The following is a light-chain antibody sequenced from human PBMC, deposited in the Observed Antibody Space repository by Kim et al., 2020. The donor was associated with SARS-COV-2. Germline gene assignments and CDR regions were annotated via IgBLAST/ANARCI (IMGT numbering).Light chain of an antibody. J-gene: IGLJ1*01. CDR1: SGDVGNYNS. CDR2: EVT. CDR3: SSYAGSNNYV. Sequence: GLSVPFACTGTSGDVGNYNSVSWYQQHPAKAPKLMIYEVTKRPSGVPVRFSGSKSGNTASLTVSGLQAEDEAEYYCSSYAGSNNYVSGTGTKVTVL. V-gene: IGLV2-8*01.